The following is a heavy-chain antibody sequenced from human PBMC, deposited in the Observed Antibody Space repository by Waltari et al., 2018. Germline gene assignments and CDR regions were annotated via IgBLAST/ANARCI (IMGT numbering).Heavy chain of an antibody. J-gene: IGHJ4*02. CDR3: AREGFWSGPPLY. V-gene: IGHV4-61*02. Sequence: QVQLQESGPGLVKPSQTLSLTCTVSGGSLSSGSYYWSWIRQPAGKGLEWIGLIYTSGSTNYNPSLKSRVTISVDTSKNQFSLKLSSVTAADTAVYYCAREGFWSGPPLYWGQGTLVTVSS. CDR1: GGSLSSGSYY. CDR2: IYTSGST. D-gene: IGHD3-3*01.